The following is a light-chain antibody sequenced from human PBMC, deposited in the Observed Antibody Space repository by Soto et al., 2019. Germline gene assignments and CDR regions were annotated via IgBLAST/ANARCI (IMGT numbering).Light chain of an antibody. CDR2: GAS. CDR3: QQYGSSPLT. Sequence: EIVLTQSPGTLSLSPGERATLSCRASRSVSSRYLAWYQQKPGQAPRLLIYGASSRATGIPDRFSGSGSGTDFSLTISRLEPEDFAVYYCQQYGSSPLTFGQGTKVEIK. J-gene: IGKJ1*01. CDR1: RSVSSRY. V-gene: IGKV3-20*01.